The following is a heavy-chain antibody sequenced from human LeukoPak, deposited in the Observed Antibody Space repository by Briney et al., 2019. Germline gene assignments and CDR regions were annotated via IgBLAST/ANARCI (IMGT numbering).Heavy chain of an antibody. Sequence: ASVKVSCKASGYTFTSYYMHWVRQAPGRGLEWMGIINPSGGSTSYAQKFQGRVTMTRDTSTSTVYMELSSLRSEDTAVYYCARGPSSGNASGKNDYWGQGTLVTVSS. CDR1: GYTFTSYY. CDR2: INPSGGST. CDR3: ARGPSSGNASGKNDY. J-gene: IGHJ4*02. D-gene: IGHD3-10*01. V-gene: IGHV1-46*01.